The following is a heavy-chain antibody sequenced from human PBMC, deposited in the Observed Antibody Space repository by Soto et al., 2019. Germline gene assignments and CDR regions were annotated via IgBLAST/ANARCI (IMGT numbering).Heavy chain of an antibody. CDR3: ARGGYYYDSSGYYPDY. D-gene: IGHD3-22*01. CDR2: IIPIFGTA. V-gene: IGHV1-69*13. Sequence: PVKVSCKGSGGTVSSYAISWVRQAPGQGLEWMGGIIPIFGTANYAQKFQGRVTITADESTSTAYMELSSLRSEDTAVYYCARGGYYYDSSGYYPDYWGQGTLVTVSS. J-gene: IGHJ4*02. CDR1: GGTVSSYA.